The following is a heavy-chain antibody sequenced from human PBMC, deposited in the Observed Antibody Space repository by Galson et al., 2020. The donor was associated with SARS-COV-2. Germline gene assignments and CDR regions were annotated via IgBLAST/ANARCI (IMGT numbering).Heavy chain of an antibody. V-gene: IGHV5-51*01. J-gene: IGHJ5*02. D-gene: IGHD2-8*01. CDR3: ARQGTSGLHWLDP. Sequence: GESLKISCRASGYIFTNYWIAWVRQMPGEGLEWMGIIYPGDSDTRYNVSFQGQVTISADKSINTAYLQWSSLRASDTAMYYCARQGTSGLHWLDPWGQGTLVTVSS. CDR2: IYPGDSDT. CDR1: GYIFTNYW.